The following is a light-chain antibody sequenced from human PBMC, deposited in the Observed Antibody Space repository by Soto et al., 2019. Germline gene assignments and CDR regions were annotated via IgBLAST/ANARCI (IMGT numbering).Light chain of an antibody. V-gene: IGLV4-69*01. Sequence: QLVLTQSPSASASLGASVKLTCTLSSGHSNYAIAWHQQQSEKGPRYLMKLNSDGSHSKGDGIPDRFSGSSSGADRYLTISILQSEDEADYYCQTWGSGIVVFGVGTQLTVL. J-gene: IGLJ2*01. CDR2: LNSDGSH. CDR1: SGHSNYA. CDR3: QTWGSGIVV.